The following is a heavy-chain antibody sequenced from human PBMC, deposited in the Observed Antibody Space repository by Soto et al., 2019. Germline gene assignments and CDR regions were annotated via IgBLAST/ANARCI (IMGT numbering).Heavy chain of an antibody. CDR1: GGSITSSGFW. CDR3: PKRAYGDPFDP. D-gene: IGHD4-17*01. CDR2: IYDTGNT. Sequence: HLQLQESGPGLVKPSETLSLTCAVSGGSITSSGFWWSWIRQPPGKGLEWIATIYDTGNTFYNPSLRSRVTISADTSKHQFALHLNSVTAAHSAVYYCPKRAYGDPFDPWGQGTLVTVSS. V-gene: IGHV4-39*01. J-gene: IGHJ5*02.